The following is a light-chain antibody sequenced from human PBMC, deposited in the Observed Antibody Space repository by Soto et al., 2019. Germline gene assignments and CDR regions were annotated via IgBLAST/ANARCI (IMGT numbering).Light chain of an antibody. CDR1: RSNIGAGYA. Sequence: QSVLTQPPSVSGAPGQRVTISCTGSRSNIGAGYAVHWYQQLPGTAPKLLIYDSTNRPSGVPDRFAASESGTSASLAITGLQFEDEADYYCQSYDTSLSASVFGGGTQLTVL. CDR3: QSYDTSLSASV. V-gene: IGLV1-40*01. CDR2: DST. J-gene: IGLJ7*01.